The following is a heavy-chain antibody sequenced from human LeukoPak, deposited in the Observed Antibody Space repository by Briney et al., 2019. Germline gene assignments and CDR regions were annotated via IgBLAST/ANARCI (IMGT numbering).Heavy chain of an antibody. J-gene: IGHJ4*02. CDR3: ARDSQWLRFVADY. V-gene: IGHV3-21*04. D-gene: IGHD5-12*01. Sequence: GGSLRLSCAASGFTVSSNYMSWVRQAPGKGLEWVSSISSSSSYIYYADSVKGRFTISRDNAKNSLYLQMNSLRAEDTAVYYCARDSQWLRFVADYWGQGTLVTVSS. CDR2: ISSSSSYI. CDR1: GFTVSSNY.